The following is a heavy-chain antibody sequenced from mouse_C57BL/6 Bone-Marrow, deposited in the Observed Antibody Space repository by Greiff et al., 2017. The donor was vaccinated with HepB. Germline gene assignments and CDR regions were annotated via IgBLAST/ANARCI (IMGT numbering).Heavy chain of an antibody. V-gene: IGHV5-4*03. CDR2: ISDGGSYT. CDR1: GFTFSSYA. CDR3: ARWLHGDY. Sequence: EVKLVESGGGLVKPGGSLKLSCAASGFTFSSYAMSWVRQTPEKRLEWVATISDGGSYTYYPDNVKGRFTISRDNAKNNLYLQMSHLKSEDTAMYYCARWLHGDYWGQGTTLTVSS. D-gene: IGHD2-2*01. J-gene: IGHJ2*01.